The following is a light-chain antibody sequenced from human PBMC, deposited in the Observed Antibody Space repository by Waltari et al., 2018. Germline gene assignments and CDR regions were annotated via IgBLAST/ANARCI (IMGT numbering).Light chain of an antibody. J-gene: IGKJ3*01. CDR2: DAS. CDR3: QHRSNWGRFT. CDR1: QSVSSY. V-gene: IGKV3-11*01. Sequence: EIVLTQSPATLSLSPGERATLSCRASQSVSSYLAWYQQKPGPAPRLLIYDASNRATGIPARFSGSVSGTDFTLTISSLDPEDFAVYYCQHRSNWGRFTFGPGTKVDIK.